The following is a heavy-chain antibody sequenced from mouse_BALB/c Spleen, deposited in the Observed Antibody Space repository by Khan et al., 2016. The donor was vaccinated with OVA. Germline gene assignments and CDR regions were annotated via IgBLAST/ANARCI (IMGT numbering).Heavy chain of an antibody. CDR1: GFTFSRYT. Sequence: DVQLVESGGGLVKPGGSLKLSCAASGFTFSRYTMSWVRQTPEKRLVWVATISSDGSYTNYLGSVEGRFTLSSDNAKNTLYMEMTSLKSEDTAIYYCTRGESYYGNPYAIDFWGQGTSVTVSA. J-gene: IGHJ4*01. CDR2: ISSDGSYT. CDR3: TRGESYYGNPYAIDF. D-gene: IGHD2-1*01. V-gene: IGHV5-6-4*01.